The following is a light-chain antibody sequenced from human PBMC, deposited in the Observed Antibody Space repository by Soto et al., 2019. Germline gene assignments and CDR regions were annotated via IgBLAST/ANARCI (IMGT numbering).Light chain of an antibody. V-gene: IGKV1-5*01. CDR1: QTISSW. J-gene: IGKJ3*01. CDR2: DAS. CDR3: QQYSSFPRP. Sequence: DIQMTQSPSTLSASVGDRVTITCRASQTISSWLAWYQQKPGKAPELLIYDASTLESGVPSRFSGSGSGTEFSLTISSLQPDDFVTFYCQQYSSFPRPFGPGTKVDIK.